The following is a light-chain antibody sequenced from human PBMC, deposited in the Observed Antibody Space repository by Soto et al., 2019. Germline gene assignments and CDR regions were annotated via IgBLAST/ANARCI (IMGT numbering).Light chain of an antibody. CDR2: AAS. Sequence: DIQMTQSPSSVSASVGDRVTITCRASQGLSSWLAWYQQKPGKAPKLLIYAASSLQSGVPSRFSGGASGTDFTLTISTLQPEDFATYYCQQANNFPRTFGQGTKVEIK. CDR3: QQANNFPRT. CDR1: QGLSSW. V-gene: IGKV1-12*01. J-gene: IGKJ1*01.